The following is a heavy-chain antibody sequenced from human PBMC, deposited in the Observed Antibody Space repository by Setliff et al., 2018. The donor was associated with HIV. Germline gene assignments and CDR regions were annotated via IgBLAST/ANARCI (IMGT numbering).Heavy chain of an antibody. CDR1: GDSISSISYY. CDR2: ISYSGNT. Sequence: SETLSLTCTVSGDSISSISYYWAWIRQTPGKGLEWIGSISYSGNTYYNPSLKSRVTISVDTSKNQVSLKLNSVTAADAAVYYCARVVPEVVYGAYWFDPWGQGTLVTVS. V-gene: IGHV4-39*07. J-gene: IGHJ5*02. D-gene: IGHD4-17*01. CDR3: ARVVPEVVYGAYWFDP.